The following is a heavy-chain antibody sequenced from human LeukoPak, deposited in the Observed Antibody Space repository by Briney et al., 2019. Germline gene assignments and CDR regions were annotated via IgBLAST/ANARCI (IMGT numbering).Heavy chain of an antibody. CDR2: IYSGGST. D-gene: IGHD2-2*01. V-gene: IGHV3-53*01. J-gene: IGHJ3*02. Sequence: PGGSLRLSCAASGFTVSSNYMSWVRQAPGKGPEWVSVIYSGGSTYYADSVKGRFTISRDNSKNTLYLQMNSLRAEDTAVYYCARDNCSSTSCYDSAFDIWGQGTMVTVSS. CDR3: ARDNCSSTSCYDSAFDI. CDR1: GFTVSSNY.